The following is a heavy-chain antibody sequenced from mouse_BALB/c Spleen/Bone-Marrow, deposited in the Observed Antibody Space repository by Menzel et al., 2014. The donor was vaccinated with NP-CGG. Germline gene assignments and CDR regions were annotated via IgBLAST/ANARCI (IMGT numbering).Heavy chain of an antibody. Sequence: QVQLQQSGAELVRPGTSVKVSCKASGYAFTNYLIEWVKQRPGQGLEWIGVINPGSGGTNYNEKFKGKATLTADKSSSTAHMQLSSLTSDDSAVYFCARIYYGNYYWGQGTTLTVSS. D-gene: IGHD2-1*01. V-gene: IGHV1-54*01. CDR1: GYAFTNYL. CDR2: INPGSGGT. J-gene: IGHJ2*01. CDR3: ARIYYGNYY.